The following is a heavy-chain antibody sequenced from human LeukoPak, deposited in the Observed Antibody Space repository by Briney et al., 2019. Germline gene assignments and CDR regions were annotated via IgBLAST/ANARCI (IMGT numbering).Heavy chain of an antibody. CDR3: ASSPTSITVGATTRDY. J-gene: IGHJ4*02. CDR2: IYYSGST. Sequence: ESSETLSLTCTVSGGSISSSSYYWGWIRQPPGKGLEWIGSIYYSGSTYYNPSLKSRVTISVDRSKNQFSLKLSSVTAADTAVYYCASSPTSITVGATTRDYWGQGTLVTVSS. V-gene: IGHV4-39*07. CDR1: GGSISSSSYY. D-gene: IGHD1-26*01.